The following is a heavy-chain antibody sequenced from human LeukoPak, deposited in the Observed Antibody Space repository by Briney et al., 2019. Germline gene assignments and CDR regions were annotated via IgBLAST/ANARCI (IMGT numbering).Heavy chain of an antibody. Sequence: ASVKVSCKGSGNTLTELSMHWVRQAPGKGLEWMGGFDPEDGETIYAQKFQGRLTMTEDTSTDTAYMELSSLRSEDTAVYYCATVYSYDSSAYYRLDYWGQGTLVTVCS. D-gene: IGHD3-22*01. CDR2: FDPEDGET. CDR1: GNTLTELS. J-gene: IGHJ4*02. V-gene: IGHV1-24*01. CDR3: ATVYSYDSSAYYRLDY.